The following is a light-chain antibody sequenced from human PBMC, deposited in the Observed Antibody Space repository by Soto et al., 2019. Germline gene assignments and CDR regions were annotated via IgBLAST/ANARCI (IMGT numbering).Light chain of an antibody. J-gene: IGKJ1*01. CDR1: QSISSW. V-gene: IGKV1-5*01. CDR2: DAS. CDR3: QQYNSYRT. Sequence: IQMTPSPSPPSAPVRDRVTIPFRASQSISSWLAWYQQKPGKAPKLLIYDASSLESGVPSRFSGSGSGTEFTLTISSLQPDDFATYYCQQYNSYRTFGQGTKV.